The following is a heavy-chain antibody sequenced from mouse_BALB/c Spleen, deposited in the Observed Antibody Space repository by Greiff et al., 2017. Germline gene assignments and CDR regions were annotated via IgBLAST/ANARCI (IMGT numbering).Heavy chain of an antibody. D-gene: IGHD2-3*01. Sequence: EVQLVESGGGLVKPGGSLKLSCAASGFTFSDYYMYWVRQTPEKRLEWVATISDGGSYTYYPDSVKGRFTISRDNAKNNLYLQMSSLKSEDTAMYYCARGGWYYFDYWGQGTTLTVSS. CDR1: GFTFSDYY. V-gene: IGHV5-4*02. J-gene: IGHJ2*01. CDR2: ISDGGSYT. CDR3: ARGGWYYFDY.